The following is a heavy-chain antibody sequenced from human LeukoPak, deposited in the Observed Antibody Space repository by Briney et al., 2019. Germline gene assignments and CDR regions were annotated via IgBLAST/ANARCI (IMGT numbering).Heavy chain of an antibody. J-gene: IGHJ4*02. CDR3: ARQYIVATMIDY. D-gene: IGHD5-12*01. Sequence: SETLSLTCTVSGGSISSSSYYWGWIRQPPGKGLEWIGSIYYSGSTYYNPSLKSRVTISVDTTKTQFTLKLSSVTAADTAVYYCARQYIVATMIDYWGQGTLVTVSS. CDR1: GGSISSSSYY. CDR2: IYYSGST. V-gene: IGHV4-39*01.